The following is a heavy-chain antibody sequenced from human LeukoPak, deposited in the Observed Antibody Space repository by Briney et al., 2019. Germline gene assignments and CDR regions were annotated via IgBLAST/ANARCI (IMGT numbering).Heavy chain of an antibody. CDR2: IYTSGST. D-gene: IGHD6-13*01. Sequence: SETLSLTCTVSGGSISSYYWSWIRQPAGKGLEWIGRIYTSGSTNYNPSLKSRVTMSVDTSKNQFSLKLSSVTAADTAVYYCARDRSIAAAADYFDYWGQGTLVTVSS. V-gene: IGHV4-4*07. J-gene: IGHJ4*02. CDR3: ARDRSIAAAADYFDY. CDR1: GGSISSYY.